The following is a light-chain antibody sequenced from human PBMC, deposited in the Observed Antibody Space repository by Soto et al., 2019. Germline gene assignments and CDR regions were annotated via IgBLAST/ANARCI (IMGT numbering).Light chain of an antibody. J-gene: IGKJ1*01. CDR2: GAS. CDR3: QRYGTTPWT. CDR1: QSVCNRC. V-gene: IGKV3-20*01. Sequence: ETVLTQSPGTLSLSPGERVTLSCRASQSVCNRCLAWYQQKPGQSPRLLIYGASTRATGIPDRFSGSGSGPDFTLTISRPEPEDFAVYYCQRYGTTPWTFGQGTKVGIK.